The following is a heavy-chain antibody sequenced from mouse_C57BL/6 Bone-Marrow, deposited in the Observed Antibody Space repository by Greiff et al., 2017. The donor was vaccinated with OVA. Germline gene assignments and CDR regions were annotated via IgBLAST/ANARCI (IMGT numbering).Heavy chain of an antibody. Sequence: QVQLKQSGAELVRPGASVTLSCKASGYTFTDYEMHWVKQTPVHGLEWIGAIDPETGGTAYNQKFKGKAILTADKSSSTAYMELRSLTSEDSAVYYCTREGLRFYAMDYWGQGTSVTVSS. V-gene: IGHV1-15*01. CDR2: IDPETGGT. CDR3: TREGLRFYAMDY. J-gene: IGHJ4*01. D-gene: IGHD1-1*01. CDR1: GYTFTDYE.